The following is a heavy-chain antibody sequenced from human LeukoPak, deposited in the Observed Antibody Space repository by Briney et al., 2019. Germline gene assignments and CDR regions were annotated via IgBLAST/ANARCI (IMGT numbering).Heavy chain of an antibody. Sequence: GGSLRLSCAASEFTFRSYWMHWVRQAPGKGLVWVSRINSDGSSTNYADSVKGRFTISRDNAKNTLYLQMNSLRAEDTAVYYCARGRIQLNRDYWGQGTLVTVSS. CDR1: EFTFRSYW. J-gene: IGHJ4*02. CDR2: INSDGSST. CDR3: ARGRIQLNRDY. D-gene: IGHD5-18*01. V-gene: IGHV3-74*01.